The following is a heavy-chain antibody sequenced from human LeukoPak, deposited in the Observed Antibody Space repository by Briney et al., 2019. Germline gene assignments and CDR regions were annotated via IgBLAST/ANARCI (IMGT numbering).Heavy chain of an antibody. CDR1: GGSNGRGSYY. CDR3: ARVKTHLTYYYDSSGYYLDY. Sequence: PSETLSLTCSVSGGSNGRGSYYWGWIRQSPGKGLEWIGSIYYSGSTNYHPSLKSRVTISVDTSKNQFSLKLSSVTAADTAVYYCARVKTHLTYYYDSSGYYLDYWGQGTLVTVSS. J-gene: IGHJ4*02. D-gene: IGHD3-22*01. V-gene: IGHV4-39*07. CDR2: IYYSGST.